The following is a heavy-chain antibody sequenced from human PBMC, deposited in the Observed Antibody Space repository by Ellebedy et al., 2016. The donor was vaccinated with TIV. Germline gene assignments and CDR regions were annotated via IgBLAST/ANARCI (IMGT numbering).Heavy chain of an antibody. CDR3: ARVKATGDQARGLIDA. CDR2: IEYTGNI. D-gene: IGHD1-26*01. Sequence: MPSETLSLTCTVSGGFITSSDSYWGWIRQPPGKGLAWIAPIEYTGNIYYNASLKSRVIISADISKNQFSLQVSTLTAADTAVYYCARVKATGDQARGLIDAWGQGTLVTVSS. V-gene: IGHV4-39*01. J-gene: IGHJ5*02. CDR1: GGFITSSDSY.